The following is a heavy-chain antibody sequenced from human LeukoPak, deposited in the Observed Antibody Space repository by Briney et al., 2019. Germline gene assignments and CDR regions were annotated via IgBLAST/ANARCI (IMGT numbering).Heavy chain of an antibody. D-gene: IGHD3-22*01. V-gene: IGHV4-59*08. J-gene: IGHJ4*02. Sequence: PSETLSLTCTVSGGSVSSYYWSWIRQPPGKGLEWIGYIYYSGSTNYNPSLKSRVTISIDTSKNQFSLKLSSVTAADTAVYYCAPFDGIDYYDSSWGQGTLVTVSS. CDR1: GGSVSSYY. CDR2: IYYSGST. CDR3: APFDGIDYYDSS.